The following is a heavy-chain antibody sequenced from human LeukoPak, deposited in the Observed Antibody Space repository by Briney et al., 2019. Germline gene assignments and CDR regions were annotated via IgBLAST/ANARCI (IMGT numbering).Heavy chain of an antibody. D-gene: IGHD3-22*01. Sequence: GGSLRLSCAASGFTFSSYWMSWVLQAPGKGLEWVANIKQDGSEKYYVGSVKVRFTISRDNAKNSLYLQMNSLRAEDTAVYYCARDKYYYDSSGYYGTNGGFDYWGQGTLVTVSS. CDR1: GFTFSSYW. CDR2: IKQDGSEK. J-gene: IGHJ4*02. CDR3: ARDKYYYDSSGYYGTNGGFDY. V-gene: IGHV3-7*01.